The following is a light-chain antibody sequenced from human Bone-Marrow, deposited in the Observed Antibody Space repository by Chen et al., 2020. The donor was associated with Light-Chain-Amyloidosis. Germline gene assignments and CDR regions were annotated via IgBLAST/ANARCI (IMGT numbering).Light chain of an antibody. CDR2: EVT. CDR1: SSDVGGDNH. CDR3: SSYTITNTLV. V-gene: IGLV2-14*01. Sequence: QSALTQPASVSGSPGQSIPISCTGTSSDVGGDNHVSWYQQHPDKAPNLMIYEVTNRPSLVPDRFSGSKSDNTASLTISGLQTEDEADYFCSSYTITNTLVFGSGTRVTVL. J-gene: IGLJ1*01.